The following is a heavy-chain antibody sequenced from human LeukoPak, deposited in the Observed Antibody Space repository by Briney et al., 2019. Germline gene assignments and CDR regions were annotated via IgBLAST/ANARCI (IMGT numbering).Heavy chain of an antibody. CDR1: GGSISSYY. CDR3: AIGYSSSWYYMDV. Sequence: SETLSLTCTVSGGSISSYYWGWIRQPAGKGLEWIGRIYTSGSTNYNPSLKSRVTMSVDTSKNQFSLKLSSVTAADTAVYYCAIGYSSSWYYMDVWGKGTTVTVSS. V-gene: IGHV4-4*07. CDR2: IYTSGST. D-gene: IGHD6-13*01. J-gene: IGHJ6*03.